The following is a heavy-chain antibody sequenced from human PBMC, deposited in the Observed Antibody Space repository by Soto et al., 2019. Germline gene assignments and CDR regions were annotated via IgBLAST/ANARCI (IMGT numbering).Heavy chain of an antibody. CDR2: IYHSGST. CDR3: ARVGRWTMYYYGSGDFDY. V-gene: IGHV4-38-2*02. CDR1: GYSISSGYY. D-gene: IGHD3-10*01. Sequence: PXETLSLTCSVSGYSISSGYYWGWIRQPPVKGLEWIGSIYHSGSTYYNPSLKSRVTISVDTSKNQFSLKLSSVTAADTAVYYCARVGRWTMYYYGSGDFDYWGQGTLVTVSS. J-gene: IGHJ4*02.